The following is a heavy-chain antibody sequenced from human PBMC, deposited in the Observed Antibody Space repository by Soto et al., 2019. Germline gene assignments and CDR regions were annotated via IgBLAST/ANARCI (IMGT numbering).Heavy chain of an antibody. CDR3: ARDRIQKSLLWFGELLFT. D-gene: IGHD3-10*01. CDR1: GFTFSSYA. Sequence: QVQLVESGGGVVQPGRSLRLSCAASGFTFSSYAMHWVRQAPGKGLEWVAVISYDGSNKYFADSVKGRFTISRDNSKNTLALQMNSLSAEDTAVYYCARDRIQKSLLWFGELLFTGGQGTLVT. J-gene: IGHJ4*02. CDR2: ISYDGSNK. V-gene: IGHV3-30-3*01.